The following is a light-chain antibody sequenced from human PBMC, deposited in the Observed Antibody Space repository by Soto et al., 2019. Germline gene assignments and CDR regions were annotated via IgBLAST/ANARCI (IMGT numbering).Light chain of an antibody. V-gene: IGLV2-14*03. Sequence: QSALTQPASVSGSPGQSITISCTGTSSDVGGFNYVSWYQQHLGKAPKPMIYDVTNRPSGVSYRFTGSKSGNKASLTISGLQAEDEADYYFNSYTSSSTYVFGTGTKLTVL. CDR1: SSDVGGFNY. CDR2: DVT. CDR3: NSYTSSSTYV. J-gene: IGLJ1*01.